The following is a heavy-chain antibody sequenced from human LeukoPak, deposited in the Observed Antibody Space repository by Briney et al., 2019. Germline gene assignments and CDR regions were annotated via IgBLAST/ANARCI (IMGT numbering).Heavy chain of an antibody. CDR3: ARDLGDYYYGMDV. V-gene: IGHV1-18*01. CDR1: GYTLSSYG. CDR2: ISAYNDNT. J-gene: IGHJ6*02. Sequence: ASVKVSCKASGYTLSSYGISWVRQATGQGLEWMGWISAYNDNTKHAQKLQGRVFMTTDTSTRTAYMEMRSLRSDDTAVYYCARDLGDYYYGMDVWGQGTTVSVSS.